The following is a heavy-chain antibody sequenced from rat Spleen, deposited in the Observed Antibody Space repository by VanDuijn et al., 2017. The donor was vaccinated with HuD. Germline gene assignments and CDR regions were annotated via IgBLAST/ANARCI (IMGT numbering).Heavy chain of an antibody. CDR3: TRGTYFRH. V-gene: IGHV5-20*01. D-gene: IGHD4-6*01. J-gene: IGHJ2*01. CDR2: ISYDGSST. CDR1: GLSFSNYD. Sequence: EVQLVESGGGLVQPGRSMKLSCAASGLSFSNYDMAWVRQAPTKGLEWVASISYDGSSTYYGDSVKGRFTIFRENAKSSLYLQMDSLRSEDTATYYCTRGTYFRHWGKGVMVTVSS.